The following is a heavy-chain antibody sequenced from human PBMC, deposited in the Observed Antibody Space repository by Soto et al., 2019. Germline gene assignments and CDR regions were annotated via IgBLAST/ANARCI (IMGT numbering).Heavy chain of an antibody. J-gene: IGHJ4*02. CDR1: GFTFNNHA. CDR2: ISDSATTT. D-gene: IGHD2-15*01. Sequence: EDQLLESGGGSAQPGGSLRLSCVASGFTFNNHAMNWVRQAPGKGLEWVSSISDSATTTYYADSVKGRFTISRDNSKNTLHLQMNSLRAEDTAVYFCARGYVGSWSHFDSWGQGTLVTVSS. CDR3: ARGYVGSWSHFDS. V-gene: IGHV3-23*01.